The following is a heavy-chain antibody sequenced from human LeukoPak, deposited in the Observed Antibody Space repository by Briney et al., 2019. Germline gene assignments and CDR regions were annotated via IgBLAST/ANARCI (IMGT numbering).Heavy chain of an antibody. Sequence: ASVKVSCKASGYTFTSYGISWVRQAPGQGLEWMGWISAYNGNTNYAQKLQGRVTMTTDTSTSTAYMELSSLRSEDTAVYYCARSTVTTGFAYYYYYMDVWGKGTTVTVSS. CDR2: ISAYNGNT. D-gene: IGHD4-17*01. J-gene: IGHJ6*03. V-gene: IGHV1-18*01. CDR3: ARSTVTTGFAYYYYYMDV. CDR1: GYTFTSYG.